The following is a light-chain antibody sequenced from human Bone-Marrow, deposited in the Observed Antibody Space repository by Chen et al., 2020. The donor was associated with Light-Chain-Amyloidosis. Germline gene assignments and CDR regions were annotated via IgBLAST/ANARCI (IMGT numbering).Light chain of an antibody. CDR1: SGSIATNY. Sequence: NFMLTQPHSVSESPGKTVIISCTRSSGSIATNYVQWYQQRPGSSPTTVIHEDDQRPSGVPDRCSGSIDRSANSGSLPISGVKTEDEADYYCQSYQGSSQGVFGGGTKLTVL. J-gene: IGLJ3*02. CDR3: QSYQGSSQGV. CDR2: EDD. V-gene: IGLV6-57*01.